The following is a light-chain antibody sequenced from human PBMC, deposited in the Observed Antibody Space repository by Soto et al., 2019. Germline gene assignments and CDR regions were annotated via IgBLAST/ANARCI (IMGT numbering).Light chain of an antibody. J-gene: IGKJ1*01. V-gene: IGKV3-20*01. CDR1: QSVSSSY. CDR3: QQYNSYS. Sequence: EFVLTQSPGTLSLSPGERATLSCRASQSVSSSYIAWYQQKPGQAPRLLIYGPSSRATGIPDRFSGSGSGTDFTLTISSLQPDDFATYYCQQYNSYSFGQGTKVDIK. CDR2: GPS.